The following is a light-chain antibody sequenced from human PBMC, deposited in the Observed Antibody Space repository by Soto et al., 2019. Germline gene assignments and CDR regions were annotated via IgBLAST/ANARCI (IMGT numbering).Light chain of an antibody. CDR3: QQSYSTPRT. CDR2: AAS. V-gene: IGKV1-39*01. J-gene: IGKJ1*01. Sequence: DIQMTQSPSSLSASVGDRVTITCRASQSISTFLNWYQQKPGKAPKLLIYAASSLQSGVPSRFSGSGSGADFTLNIGGLQPEAFATYYCQQSYSTPRTFGQGTKVDVK. CDR1: QSISTF.